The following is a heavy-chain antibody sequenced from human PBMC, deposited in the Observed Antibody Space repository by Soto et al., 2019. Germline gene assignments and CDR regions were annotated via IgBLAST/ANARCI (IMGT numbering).Heavy chain of an antibody. J-gene: IGHJ4*02. CDR1: GYSFTSYW. D-gene: IGHD3-22*01. Sequence: GESLKISCKGSGYSFTSYWFGWVRQMPGKGLEWMGIIYPGDSDTRYSPSFQGQVTISADKSISTAYLQWSSLKASDTAMYYCARHPYTDYYDSSGYPDYWGQGTLVTVSS. CDR3: ARHPYTDYYDSSGYPDY. V-gene: IGHV5-51*01. CDR2: IYPGDSDT.